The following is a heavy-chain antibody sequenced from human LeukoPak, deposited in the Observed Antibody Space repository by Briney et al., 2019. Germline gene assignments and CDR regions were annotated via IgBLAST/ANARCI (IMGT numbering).Heavy chain of an antibody. Sequence: PGGSLRLSCAASGFTVSSNYMSWVRQAPGKGLEWVSSLYSGGYTYYVDSVKGRFTISRDNSKNMLYLQMNSLRAEDTAVYYCANSIAVPGLDYWGQGTLVTVSS. CDR2: LYSGGYT. D-gene: IGHD6-19*01. CDR3: ANSIAVPGLDY. J-gene: IGHJ4*02. CDR1: GFTVSSNY. V-gene: IGHV3-66*01.